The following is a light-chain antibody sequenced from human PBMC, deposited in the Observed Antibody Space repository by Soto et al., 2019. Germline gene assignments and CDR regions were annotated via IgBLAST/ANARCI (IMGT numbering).Light chain of an antibody. V-gene: IGLV3-21*02. CDR2: DDN. Sequence: SYELTQPPSVSVAPGPSARITCGGNNIGSQSVHWYQQKPGQAPVLVVYDDNDRPSGIPERFSGSKSGNTATLSITRVGAGDEADYYCQVWDSGTDHAVFGGGTKLTVL. J-gene: IGLJ2*01. CDR1: NIGSQS. CDR3: QVWDSGTDHAV.